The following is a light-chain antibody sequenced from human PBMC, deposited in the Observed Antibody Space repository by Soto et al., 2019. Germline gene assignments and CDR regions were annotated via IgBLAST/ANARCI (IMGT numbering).Light chain of an antibody. Sequence: QSALTQPRSVSGSPGQSVTISCTGTSSDIGDYHYVSWYQQHPGKAPRLMIYDVNKRPSGVPDRFSGSKSGNTASLTISGLQADDEADYYCHSYAATNTFVFGTGTKVTVL. CDR1: SSDIGDYHY. V-gene: IGLV2-11*01. CDR2: DVN. J-gene: IGLJ1*01. CDR3: HSYAATNTFV.